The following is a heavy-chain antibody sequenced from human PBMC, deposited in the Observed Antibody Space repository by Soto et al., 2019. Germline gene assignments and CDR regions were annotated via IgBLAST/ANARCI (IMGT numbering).Heavy chain of an antibody. V-gene: IGHV1-69*12. D-gene: IGHD2-15*01. Sequence: QVQLVQSGAEVKKPGSSVKVSCKASGGTFSSYAISWVRQAPGQGLEWKGGIIPIFGTANYAQKFQGRVTITADESTSTAYMELSSLRSEDTAVYYCATVYCSGGSCFGFGFDYWGQGTLVTVSS. CDR3: ATVYCSGGSCFGFGFDY. CDR2: IIPIFGTA. CDR1: GGTFSSYA. J-gene: IGHJ4*02.